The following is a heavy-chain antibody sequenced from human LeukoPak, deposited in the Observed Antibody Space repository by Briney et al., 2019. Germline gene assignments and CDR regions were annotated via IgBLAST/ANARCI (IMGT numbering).Heavy chain of an antibody. CDR1: GFTFSSYG. V-gene: IGHV3-23*01. D-gene: IGHD3-10*01. CDR2: ISGSGGST. J-gene: IGHJ4*02. Sequence: GGTLRLSCAASGFTFSSYGMSWVRQAPGKGLEWVSAISGSGGSTYYADSVKGRFTISRDNSKNTLYLQMNSLRAEDTAVYYCAKDPSYYGPFDYWGQGTLVTVSS. CDR3: AKDPSYYGPFDY.